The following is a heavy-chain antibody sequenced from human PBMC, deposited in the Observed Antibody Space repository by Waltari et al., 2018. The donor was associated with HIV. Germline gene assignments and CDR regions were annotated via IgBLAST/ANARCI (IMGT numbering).Heavy chain of an antibody. CDR1: GYTFTSYG. V-gene: IGHV1-18*01. Sequence: QVQLVQSGDEVKKAGASVKVSCPASGYTFTSYGISWVRQAPGQGLEWMGWVSAYNGNTNYAQKLQGRVTMTTDTSTSTAYMELRSLRSDDTAVYYCARINCTSVSCYASLDYWGQGTLVTVSS. D-gene: IGHD2-2*01. J-gene: IGHJ4*02. CDR3: ARINCTSVSCYASLDY. CDR2: VSAYNGNT.